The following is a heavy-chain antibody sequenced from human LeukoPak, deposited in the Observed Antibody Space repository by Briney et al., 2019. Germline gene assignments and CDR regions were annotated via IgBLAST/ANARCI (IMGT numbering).Heavy chain of an antibody. V-gene: IGHV1-69*04. CDR2: IIPILGIA. J-gene: IGHJ3*02. CDR3: ARSRAAADGAFDI. Sequence: ASVKVSCKASGGTFSSYAISWVRQAPGQGLEWMGRIIPILGIANYAQKFQGRVTITADKSTSTAYMELSSLRSEDTAVYYCARSRAAADGAFDIWGQGTMVTVSP. D-gene: IGHD6-13*01. CDR1: GGTFSSYA.